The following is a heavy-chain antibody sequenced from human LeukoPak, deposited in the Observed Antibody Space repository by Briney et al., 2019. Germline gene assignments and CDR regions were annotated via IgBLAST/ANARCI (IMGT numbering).Heavy chain of an antibody. CDR1: RFTFNTYG. J-gene: IGHJ6*02. CDR3: AKDWGSGARYYYYGMDV. V-gene: IGHV3-30*18. CDR2: ISYDGSNK. D-gene: IGHD3-16*01. Sequence: PGGSLRLSCAAPRFTFNTYGIHWVRQAPGKGLEWVAVISYDGSNKYYADSVKGQFTISRDNSKNTLYLQINSLRAEDTAVYYCAKDWGSGARYYYYGMDVWGQGTTVTVSS.